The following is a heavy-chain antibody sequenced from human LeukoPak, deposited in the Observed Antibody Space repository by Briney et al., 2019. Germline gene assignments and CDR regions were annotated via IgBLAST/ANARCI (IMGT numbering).Heavy chain of an antibody. V-gene: IGHV4-61*01. Sequence: SETLSLTCTVSGGSVSSGSYYWSWLRQPPGKGLEWIGYIYYSGSTNYNPSLKSRVTISVDTSKNQFSLKLSSVTAADTAVYYCASGNVLRYFDWSTSYYYYGMDVWGQGTTVTVSS. CDR3: ASGNVLRYFDWSTSYYYYGMDV. D-gene: IGHD3-9*01. CDR1: GGSVSSGSYY. CDR2: IYYSGST. J-gene: IGHJ6*02.